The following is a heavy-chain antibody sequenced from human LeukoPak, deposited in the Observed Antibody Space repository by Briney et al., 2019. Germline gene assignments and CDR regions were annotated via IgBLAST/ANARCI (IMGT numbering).Heavy chain of an antibody. CDR3: ARDYHSTVTTALTSDAVDI. Sequence: ASVTASCKPSSHLLTRLYSGCVRLAPGQGLEWMGWINPNSGGTNYAQKFQGRVTMTRDTSISTAYMELSRLRSDDTAVYYCARDYHSTVTTALTSDAVDIWGQGTMVTVSS. J-gene: IGHJ3*02. CDR2: INPNSGGT. CDR1: SHLLTRLY. D-gene: IGHD4-17*01. V-gene: IGHV1-2*02.